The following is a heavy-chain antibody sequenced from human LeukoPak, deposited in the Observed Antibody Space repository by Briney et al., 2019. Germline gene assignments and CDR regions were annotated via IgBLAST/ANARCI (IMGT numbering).Heavy chain of an antibody. D-gene: IGHD3-22*01. J-gene: IGHJ4*02. CDR2: ISGSGGST. Sequence: GGSLRLSCAASGFTFSSYSMNWVRQAPGKGLEWVSAISGSGGSTYYADSVKGRFTISRDNSKNTLYLQMNSLRAEDTAVYYCAKEEGVVVISPKPSYYFDYWGQGTLVTVSS. CDR1: GFTFSSYS. V-gene: IGHV3-23*01. CDR3: AKEEGVVVISPKPSYYFDY.